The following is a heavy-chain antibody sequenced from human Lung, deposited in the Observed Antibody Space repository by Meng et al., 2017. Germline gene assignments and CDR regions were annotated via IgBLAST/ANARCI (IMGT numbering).Heavy chain of an antibody. CDR2: IIPLFATT. Sequence: VQSGGEVKKPGSSVKVSCKASGGTFSSSAISWVRQAPGQGLEGMGGIIPLFATTHYEQNFQGRVSITADESTRTAYMELSSLRSEDTAVYYCARALGLTTMMTYWGQGTLVTVSS. D-gene: IGHD3-22*01. V-gene: IGHV1-69*01. J-gene: IGHJ4*02. CDR1: GGTFSSSA. CDR3: ARALGLTTMMTY.